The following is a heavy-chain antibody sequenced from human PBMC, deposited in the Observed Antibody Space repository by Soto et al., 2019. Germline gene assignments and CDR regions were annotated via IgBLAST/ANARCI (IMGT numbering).Heavy chain of an antibody. CDR2: IYDSGST. D-gene: IGHD3-3*01. CDR1: GGSISSGGYY. J-gene: IGHJ4*02. CDR3: ARKTSPSYYDFWSGYYVGYFDY. Sequence: PSETLSLTCPVSGGSISSGGYYWSWIRQHPGKGLEWIGYIYDSGSTYYNPSLKSRVTISVDTSKNQFSLKLSSVTAVDTAVYYCARKTSPSYYDFWSGYYVGYFDYWGQGTLVTVSS. V-gene: IGHV4-31*03.